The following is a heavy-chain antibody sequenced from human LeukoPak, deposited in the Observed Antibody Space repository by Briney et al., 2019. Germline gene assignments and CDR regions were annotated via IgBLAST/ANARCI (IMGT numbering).Heavy chain of an antibody. CDR2: IYYSGST. J-gene: IGHJ4*02. Sequence: SETLSLTCTVSGGSISSYYWSWIRQPPGKGLEWIGYIYYSGSTNYDPSLKSRVTISVDTSKNQFSLKLSSVTAADTAVYYCARVGYSSSWYPDYWGQGTLVTVSS. CDR3: ARVGYSSSWYPDY. D-gene: IGHD6-13*01. CDR1: GGSISSYY. V-gene: IGHV4-59*08.